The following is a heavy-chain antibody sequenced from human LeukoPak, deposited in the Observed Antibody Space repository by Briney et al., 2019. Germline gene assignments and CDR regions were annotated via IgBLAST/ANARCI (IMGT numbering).Heavy chain of an antibody. J-gene: IGHJ4*02. CDR3: ARSASYLVGHDY. CDR2: ISPGDSDT. CDR1: GYIFTTYW. Sequence: GESLRISCKGSGYIFTTYWISWVRQMPGKGLEWMGLISPGDSDTRYSPSLQGHVTISADKSSSTAYLQWSSLKASDTAMYYCARSASYLVGHDYWGQGTLVTVSS. D-gene: IGHD1-26*01. V-gene: IGHV5-51*01.